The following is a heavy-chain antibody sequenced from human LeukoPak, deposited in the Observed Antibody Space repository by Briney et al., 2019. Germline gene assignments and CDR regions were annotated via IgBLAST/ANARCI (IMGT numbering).Heavy chain of an antibody. V-gene: IGHV5-10-1*01. CDR1: GYSFTSYW. Sequence: GESLKISCKGSGYSFTSYWISWVRQMSGKGLEWMGRIDPSDSYTNYSPSFQGHVTISADKSISTAYLQWSSLKASDTAMYYCVRVVPAAIFMDVWGKGTTVTVSS. J-gene: IGHJ6*04. CDR2: IDPSDSYT. CDR3: VRVVPAAIFMDV. D-gene: IGHD2-2*01.